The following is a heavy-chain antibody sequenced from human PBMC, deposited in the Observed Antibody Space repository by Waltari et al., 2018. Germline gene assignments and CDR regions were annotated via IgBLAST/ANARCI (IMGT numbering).Heavy chain of an antibody. V-gene: IGHV1-2*06. CDR3: ARDASTAVPEGDAFDI. D-gene: IGHD6-19*01. Sequence: QVQLVQSGAEVKKPGASVKVSCKASGYTFSAYFMHWVRQAPGQGLEWMGRIDPNRGGTNYAQKFQGRVTMTRDTSSSTIYMELRRLTFDDTALYYCARDASTAVPEGDAFDIWGQGTMVAVSA. CDR1: GYTFSAYF. CDR2: IDPNRGGT. J-gene: IGHJ3*02.